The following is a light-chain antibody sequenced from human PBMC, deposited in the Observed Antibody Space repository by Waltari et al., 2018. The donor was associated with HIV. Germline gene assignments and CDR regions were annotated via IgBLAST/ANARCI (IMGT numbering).Light chain of an antibody. CDR3: ATWDDRVSGWV. J-gene: IGLJ3*02. CDR2: DTN. Sequence: QSVLTQPPSASGPPGQRVTLSCSGISSNIGSNAVNWYQQLPETAPKLLIYDTNRRPSGVCDRFSASKSGTSASLAITGLQSEDEADYYCATWDDRVSGWVFGGGTKLTVL. CDR1: SSNIGSNA. V-gene: IGLV1-44*01.